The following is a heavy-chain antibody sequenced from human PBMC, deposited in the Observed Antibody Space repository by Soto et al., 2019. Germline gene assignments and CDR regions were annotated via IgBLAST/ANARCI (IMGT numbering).Heavy chain of an antibody. Sequence: QVQLQESGPGLVKPSETLSLTCTVSGGSISSYYWSWIRQPAGKGLEWIGRIYTSGSTNYNPSLKRRVTMSVDTSKNQFSLKLSSVTAADTAVYYCARDPEGVYYYDSSGYFGAFDIWGQGTMVTVSS. CDR2: IYTSGST. J-gene: IGHJ3*02. V-gene: IGHV4-4*07. CDR3: ARDPEGVYYYDSSGYFGAFDI. D-gene: IGHD3-22*01. CDR1: GGSISSYY.